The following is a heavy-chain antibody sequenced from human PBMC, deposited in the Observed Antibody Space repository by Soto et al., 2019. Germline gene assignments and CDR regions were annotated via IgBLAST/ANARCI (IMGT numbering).Heavy chain of an antibody. V-gene: IGHV3-9*01. CDR1: GFTFDDFA. CDR2: ISWNSGSI. J-gene: IGHJ4*02. Sequence: GGSLRLFCSASGFTFDDFAMHWVRQAPGKGLEWVSGISWNSGSIGYGDSVKGRFTISRDNAKNSLYLQMNSLRAEDTALYYCAKDRRYYDSTGSFDYWGQGTLVTSPQ. CDR3: AKDRRYYDSTGSFDY. D-gene: IGHD3-22*01.